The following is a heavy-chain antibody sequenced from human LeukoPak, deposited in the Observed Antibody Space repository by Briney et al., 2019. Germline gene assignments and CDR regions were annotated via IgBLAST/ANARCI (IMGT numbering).Heavy chain of an antibody. J-gene: IGHJ6*02. V-gene: IGHV3-33*01. CDR2: IWSDGNNK. Sequence: GRSLRLSCAASGFTFSNNGMHWVRQAPGKGPEWVAVIWSDGNNKYYADSVKGRFTISRDNSKNTLYLQMNSLRAEDTAVYYCARDGSVSYYYGMDVWGQGTTVTVSS. D-gene: IGHD2-15*01. CDR1: GFTFSNNG. CDR3: ARDGSVSYYYGMDV.